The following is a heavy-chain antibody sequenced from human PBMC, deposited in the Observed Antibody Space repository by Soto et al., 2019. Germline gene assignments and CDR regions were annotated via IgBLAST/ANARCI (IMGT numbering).Heavy chain of an antibody. V-gene: IGHV3-30*18. CDR2: ISYDGSNK. Sequence: GGSLRLSCAASGFTFSSYGMHWVRQAPGKGLEWVAVISYDGSNKYYADSVKGRFTISRDNSKNTLYLQMNSLRAEDTAVYYCAKDWYSSGMYGMDVWGQGTTVTVSS. CDR3: AKDWYSSGMYGMDV. D-gene: IGHD6-19*01. J-gene: IGHJ6*02. CDR1: GFTFSSYG.